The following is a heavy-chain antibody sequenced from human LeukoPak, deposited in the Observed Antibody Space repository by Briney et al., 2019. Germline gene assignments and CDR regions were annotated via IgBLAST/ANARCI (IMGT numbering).Heavy chain of an antibody. J-gene: IGHJ6*03. V-gene: IGHV3-7*01. CDR2: IKQDGSEK. CDR1: GFTFSSHW. D-gene: IGHD3-16*01. CDR3: ARIYVYYYYYMDV. Sequence: PGGSLRLSCAASGFTFSSHWMSWVRQAPGKGLEWVANIKQDGSEKYYVDSVKGRFTISRDNAKNSLYLQMNSLRAEDTAVYYCARIYVYYYYYMDVWGKGTTVTISS.